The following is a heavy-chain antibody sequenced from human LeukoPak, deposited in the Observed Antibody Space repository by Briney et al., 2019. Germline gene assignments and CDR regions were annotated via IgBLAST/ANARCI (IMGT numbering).Heavy chain of an antibody. D-gene: IGHD3-3*01. V-gene: IGHV4-34*01. J-gene: IGHJ5*02. CDR3: ARGITIFGVANLNWFDP. CDR2: INHSGST. Sequence: SETLSLTCAVYGGSFSGYYWSWIRQPPGKGLEWIGEINHSGSTNYNPSLKSRVTISVDTSKNQFSLKLSSVTAADTAVYYCARGITIFGVANLNWFDPWGQGTLVTFSS. CDR1: GGSFSGYY.